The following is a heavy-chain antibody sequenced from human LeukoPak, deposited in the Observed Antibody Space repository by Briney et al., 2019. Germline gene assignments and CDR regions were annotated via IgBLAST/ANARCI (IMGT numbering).Heavy chain of an antibody. CDR1: GLTFRNYA. CDR2: LSGSGGST. V-gene: IGHV3-23*01. D-gene: IGHD1-26*01. CDR3: TKGLGSGNYFDY. J-gene: IGHJ4*02. Sequence: HPGGSLRLSCAASGLTFRNYAMSWVRQAPGKGLEWVSSLSGSGGSTDYADPVKGRFTISRDNSKNTMYLQMNSLRDEDTAVYYCTKGLGSGNYFDYWGQGTLVTVSS.